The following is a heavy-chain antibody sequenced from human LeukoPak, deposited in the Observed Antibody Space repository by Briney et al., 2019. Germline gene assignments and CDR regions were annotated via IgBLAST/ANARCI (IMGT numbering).Heavy chain of an antibody. J-gene: IGHJ2*01. D-gene: IGHD3-16*02. CDR3: ARDFRVVWELSLIDYWYFDL. V-gene: IGHV1-46*01. CDR1: GCTFTSYY. CDR2: INPSGGST. Sequence: GASVKVSCKASGCTFTSYYMHWVRQAPGQGLEWMGIINPSGGSTSYAQKFQGRVTMTRDTSMSTVYMELSSLRSEDTAVYYCARDFRVVWELSLIDYWYFDLWGRGTLVTVSS.